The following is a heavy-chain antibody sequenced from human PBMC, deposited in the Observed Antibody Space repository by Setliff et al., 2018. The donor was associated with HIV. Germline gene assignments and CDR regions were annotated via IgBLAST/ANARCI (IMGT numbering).Heavy chain of an antibody. D-gene: IGHD4-17*01. V-gene: IGHV1-18*01. CDR2: ISTYNGNT. CDR3: AKDPSVTVTTI. Sequence: GASVKVSCKASGYTFTAFGMSWLRQAPGQGPEWMGWISTYNGNTNYAQKFQGRVTMATDTSTSTVYMELRSLRSDDTAVYYCAKDPSVTVTTIWGQGTMVTVSS. J-gene: IGHJ3*02. CDR1: GYTFTAFG.